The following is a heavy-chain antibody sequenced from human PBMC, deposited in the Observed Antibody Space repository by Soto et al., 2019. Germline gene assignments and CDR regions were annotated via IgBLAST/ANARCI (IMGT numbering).Heavy chain of an antibody. CDR3: ASGSDFWSGYCADYFDY. D-gene: IGHD3-3*01. CDR1: GFTFSSYS. CDR2: ISSSSSYI. J-gene: IGHJ4*02. Sequence: GGSLRLSCAASGFTFSSYSMNWVRQAPGKGLEWVSSISSSSSYIYYADPVKGRFTISRDNAKNSLYLQMNSLRAEDTAVYYCASGSDFWSGYCADYFDYWGQGTLVTVSS. V-gene: IGHV3-21*01.